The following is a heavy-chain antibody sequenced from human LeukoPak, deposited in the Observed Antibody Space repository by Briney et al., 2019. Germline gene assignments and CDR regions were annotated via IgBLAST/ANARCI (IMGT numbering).Heavy chain of an antibody. D-gene: IGHD1-1*01. CDR1: GGSINNSSYY. CDR2: IYYSGST. V-gene: IGHV4-39*07. Sequence: PSETLSLTCTVSGGSINNSSYYWGWIRQPPGKGLECIGNIYYSGSTYYNPSLKSRVTISVDTSKNQFSLKLSSVTAADTAVYYCARAQRGLTGTPDYYYYYMDVWGKGTTVTVSS. CDR3: ARAQRGLTGTPDYYYYYMDV. J-gene: IGHJ6*03.